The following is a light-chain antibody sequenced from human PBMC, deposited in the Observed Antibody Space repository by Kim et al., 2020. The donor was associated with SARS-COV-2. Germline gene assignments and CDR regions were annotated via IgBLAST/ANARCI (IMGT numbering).Light chain of an antibody. CDR1: QSISSY. Sequence: LSPGERATLSCRASQSISSYFAWYQQKPGQAPRLLFYDVSNRATGIPARFSGSGSGTDFALTISSLEPEDFAVYYCQQRSIWPITFGGGTKVDIK. J-gene: IGKJ4*01. CDR3: QQRSIWPIT. CDR2: DVS. V-gene: IGKV3-11*01.